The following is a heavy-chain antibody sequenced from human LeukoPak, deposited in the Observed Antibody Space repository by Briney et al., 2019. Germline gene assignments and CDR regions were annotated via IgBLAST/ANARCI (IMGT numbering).Heavy chain of an antibody. CDR1: GFTFSSYS. J-gene: IGHJ4*02. Sequence: GGSLRLSCAASGFTFSSYSMNWVRQAPGKGLEWVGRIKSKSDGGTTEYAAPVKGRFTISRDDSKNTLFLQMNSLKTEDTAEYYCATGLSMVRGVITKWGQGTLVTVSS. CDR2: IKSKSDGGTT. D-gene: IGHD3-10*01. V-gene: IGHV3-15*01. CDR3: ATGLSMVRGVITK.